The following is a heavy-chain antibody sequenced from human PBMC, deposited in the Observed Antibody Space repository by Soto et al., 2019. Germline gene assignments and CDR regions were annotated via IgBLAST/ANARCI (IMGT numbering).Heavy chain of an antibody. J-gene: IGHJ6*02. CDR1: GFTFSSYS. D-gene: IGHD3-3*01. Sequence: EVQLVESGGGLVKPGGSLRLSCAASGFTFSSYSMNWVRQAPGKGLEWVSSISSSSSYIYYADSVKGRFTISRDNAKNSVYLQMNSLRDEDTAGYYCARVRARAEKGLLEWSIYYYDGMDVWGQGTTVTVSS. V-gene: IGHV3-21*01. CDR3: ARVRARAEKGLLEWSIYYYDGMDV. CDR2: ISSSSSYI.